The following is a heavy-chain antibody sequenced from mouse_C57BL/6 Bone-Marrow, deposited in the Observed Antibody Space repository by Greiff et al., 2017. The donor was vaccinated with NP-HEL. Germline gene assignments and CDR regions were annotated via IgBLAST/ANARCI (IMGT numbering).Heavy chain of an antibody. D-gene: IGHD2-2*01. Sequence: VKLMESGPGLVAPSQSLSITCTVSGFSLTSYGVHWVRQPPGKGLEWLVVIWSDGSTTYNSALKSRLSISKDHSKSQDVVKMNSLQTDDTAMYYCARQGEASTMVTTRAMDYWGQGTSVTVSS. V-gene: IGHV2-6-1*01. CDR3: ARQGEASTMVTTRAMDY. CDR1: GFSLTSYG. J-gene: IGHJ4*01. CDR2: IWSDGST.